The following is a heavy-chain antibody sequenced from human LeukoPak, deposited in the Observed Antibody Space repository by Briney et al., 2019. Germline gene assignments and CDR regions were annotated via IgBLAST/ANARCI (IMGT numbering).Heavy chain of an antibody. CDR1: GGSISSYY. D-gene: IGHD3-22*01. J-gene: IGHJ4*02. V-gene: IGHV4-4*07. CDR2: IYTSGST. Sequence: SETLSLTCTVSGGSISSYYWSWIRQPAGKGLEWIGRIYTSGSTNYNPSLKSRVTMSVDTSKNQLSLKLSSVTAADTAVYYCARARSSSGYYYFDYWGQGTLVTVSS. CDR3: ARARSSSGYYYFDY.